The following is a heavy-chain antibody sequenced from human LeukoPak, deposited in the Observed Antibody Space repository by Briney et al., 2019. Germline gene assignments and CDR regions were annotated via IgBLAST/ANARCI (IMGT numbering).Heavy chain of an antibody. CDR2: IYYRGST. CDR3: ARHQDYYYYYMDV. CDR1: GGSISSSSYY. V-gene: IGHV4-39*01. J-gene: IGHJ6*03. Sequence: SETLSLTCTVSGGSISSSSYYWGWIRQPPGKGLEWIGTIYYRGSTYYNPSLKSRVTISVDTSKNQFSLKLNSVTAADTAVYYCARHQDYYYYYMDVWGKGTTVTVSS.